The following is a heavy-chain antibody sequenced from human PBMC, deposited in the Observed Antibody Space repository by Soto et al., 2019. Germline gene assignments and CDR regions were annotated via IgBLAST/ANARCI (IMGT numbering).Heavy chain of an antibody. CDR3: AKDRVGWEFRYYYGMHV. D-gene: IGHD1-26*01. V-gene: IGHV3-30*18. CDR1: GFTFSTYA. J-gene: IGHJ6*02. Sequence: QVQLVESGGGVVQPGRSLRLSCAASGFTFSTYAMHWVRQAPGKGLEWVAVVSSDGSNKYDADSVKGRFTIFRDNSKDTLYLQMNSLRPEDTAVYHCAKDRVGWEFRYYYGMHVWGQGTTVTVSS. CDR2: VSSDGSNK.